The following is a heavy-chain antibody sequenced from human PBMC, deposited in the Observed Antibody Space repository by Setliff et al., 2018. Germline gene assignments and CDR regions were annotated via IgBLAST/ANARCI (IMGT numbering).Heavy chain of an antibody. J-gene: IGHJ4*02. Sequence: GGSLRLSCAASGFMFSTYGMHWVRQAPGKGLEWVAYIRSDGSNKYYTDLVKGRFSITXXXSKXXLXXXXXXXXXXXXXXYYCAKPRPGWPAGFDSWGQGTLVTVSS. CDR1: GFMFSTYG. CDR3: AKPRPGWPAGFDS. V-gene: IGHV3-30*02. D-gene: IGHD3-10*01. CDR2: IRSDGSNK.